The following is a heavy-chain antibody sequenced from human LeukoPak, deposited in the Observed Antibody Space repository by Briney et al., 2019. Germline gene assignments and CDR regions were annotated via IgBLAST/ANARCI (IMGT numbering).Heavy chain of an antibody. CDR2: IYYSGST. J-gene: IGHJ5*02. Sequence: PSETLSLTCTVSGRSISIYYWSWLRRPPGKGLEGLGYIYYSGSTNYKPSLKSRVTISVDTSKNQFYLKLSSVTAADTAVYYCARGGYYGSGNDFRFDHWGQGTLVTVSS. CDR1: GRSISIYY. CDR3: ARGGYYGSGNDFRFDH. D-gene: IGHD3-10*01. V-gene: IGHV4-59*01.